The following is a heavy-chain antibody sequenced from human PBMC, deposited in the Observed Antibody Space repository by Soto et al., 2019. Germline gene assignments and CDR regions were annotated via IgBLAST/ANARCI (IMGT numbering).Heavy chain of an antibody. V-gene: IGHV4-39*01. Sequence: QLQLQESGPGLVKPSETLSLTCTVSGASTSSSSYYWGWIRQPPGKGLQWIGHIHSSGSTSYSPSLKSRVSLSVDTSRNQFSLKLNSVTAADTAVYYCARLGVTIRRFQFDDWGLGTLVTVSS. CDR3: ARLGVTIRRFQFDD. D-gene: IGHD3-3*01. CDR2: IHSSGST. J-gene: IGHJ4*02. CDR1: GASTSSSSYY.